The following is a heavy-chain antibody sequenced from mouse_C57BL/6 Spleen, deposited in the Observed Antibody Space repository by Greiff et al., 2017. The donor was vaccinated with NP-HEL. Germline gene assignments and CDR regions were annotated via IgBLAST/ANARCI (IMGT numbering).Heavy chain of an antibody. CDR1: GYAFTNYL. CDR2: INPGSGGT. Sequence: QVQLQQSGAELVRPGTSVKVSCKASGYAFTNYLIEWVKQRPGQGLAWIGVINPGSGGTNYNEKFKGKATLTADKSSSTAYMQLSSLTSEDSAVYFCARGGSYYDYEGAMDYWGQGTSVTVSS. D-gene: IGHD2-4*01. CDR3: ARGGSYYDYEGAMDY. V-gene: IGHV1-54*01. J-gene: IGHJ4*01.